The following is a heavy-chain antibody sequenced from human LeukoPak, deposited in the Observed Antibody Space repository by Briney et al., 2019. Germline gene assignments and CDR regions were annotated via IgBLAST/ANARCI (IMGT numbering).Heavy chain of an antibody. CDR1: GGSFSGYY. J-gene: IGHJ6*03. CDR2: INHSGST. Sequence: SETLSLTCAVYGGSFSGYYWSWIRQPPGKGLKWIGEINHSGSTNYNPSLKSRVTISVDTSKNQFSLKLSSVTAADTAVYYCAREMATYYYYYMDVWGKGTTVTVSS. V-gene: IGHV4-34*01. D-gene: IGHD5-24*01. CDR3: AREMATYYYYYMDV.